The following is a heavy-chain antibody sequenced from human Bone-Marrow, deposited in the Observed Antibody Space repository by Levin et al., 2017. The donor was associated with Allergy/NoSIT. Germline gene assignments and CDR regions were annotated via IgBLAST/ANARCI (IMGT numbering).Heavy chain of an antibody. Sequence: ASVKVSCKASGYTFTSYYMHWVRQAPGQGLEWMGIINPSGGSTSYAQKFQGRVTMTRDTSTSTVYMELSSLRSEDTAVYYCARDNTEGWAESRLLRFLEWLYYGMDVWGQGTTVTVSS. CDR3: ARDNTEGWAESRLLRFLEWLYYGMDV. V-gene: IGHV1-46*01. CDR2: INPSGGST. D-gene: IGHD3-3*01. CDR1: GYTFTSYY. J-gene: IGHJ6*02.